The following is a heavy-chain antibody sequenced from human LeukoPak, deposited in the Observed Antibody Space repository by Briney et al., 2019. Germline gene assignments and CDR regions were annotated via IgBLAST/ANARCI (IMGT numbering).Heavy chain of an antibody. D-gene: IGHD2-2*01. J-gene: IGHJ5*01. CDR3: ARDLWAPGCSSLSCTHVDS. V-gene: IGHV3-33*01. CDR1: GFSFSNYG. CDR2: IWHDGSVK. Sequence: GGSLRLSCAGSGFSFSNYGMHWVRQAPGKGLEWVGRIWHDGSVKYYADSVKGRFTVSKDNSKSTVYLQMVSLRGEDTAVYYCARDLWAPGCSSLSCTHVDSWGQGTLVTVSS.